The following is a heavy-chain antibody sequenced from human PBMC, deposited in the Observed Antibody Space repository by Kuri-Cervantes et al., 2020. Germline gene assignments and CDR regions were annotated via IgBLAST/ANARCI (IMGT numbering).Heavy chain of an antibody. D-gene: IGHD3-10*01. CDR3: ARGYYASGLRAFDI. V-gene: IGHV3-30*01. CDR2: ISYDGSNK. J-gene: IGHJ3*02. CDR1: GFTLSRYA. Sequence: GGSLRLSCAASGFTLSRYAMHWVRQTPGKGLEWVAVISYDGSNKYYADSLKGRFTISRDNSKNTMYLQMNSLRAEDTAVYYCARGYYASGLRAFDIWGQGTMVTVSS.